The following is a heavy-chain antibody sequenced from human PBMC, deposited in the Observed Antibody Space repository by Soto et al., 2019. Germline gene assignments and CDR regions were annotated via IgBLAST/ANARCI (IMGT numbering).Heavy chain of an antibody. D-gene: IGHD3-16*01. J-gene: IGHJ5*02. CDR2: IYYSGST. CDR3: GRILRGLDT. V-gene: IGHV4-59*01. Sequence: PSETLSLTCTVSGGSISSYYWSWIRQPPGKGLEWIGYIYYSGSTNYNPSLKSRVTISVDTSKNQFSLKLSSVTAADTAVYYCGRILRGLDTWGQGTLVTVSS. CDR1: GGSISSYY.